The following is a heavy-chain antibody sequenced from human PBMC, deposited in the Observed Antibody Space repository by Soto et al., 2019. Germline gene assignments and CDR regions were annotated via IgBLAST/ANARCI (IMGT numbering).Heavy chain of an antibody. D-gene: IGHD4-17*01. V-gene: IGHV1-8*01. Sequence: QATGQGLEWMGWMNPNSGNTGYAQKFQGRVTMTRNTSISTAYMELSSLRSENTAVYYCARTLYGDNVDFWGKGTLVTVSS. CDR3: ARTLYGDNVDF. CDR2: MNPNSGNT. J-gene: IGHJ4*02.